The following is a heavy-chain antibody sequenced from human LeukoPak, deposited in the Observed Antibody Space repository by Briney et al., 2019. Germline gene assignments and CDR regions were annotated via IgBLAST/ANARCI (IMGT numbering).Heavy chain of an antibody. Sequence: GGSLRLSCAASGLTFSSYSMNWVRQAPGKGLEWVSYSYSSSSSSSIYYADSVKGRFTISRDNAKNSLYLQMNSLRAEDTAVYYCARKGYYSQAFDMWGQGTMVTVSS. J-gene: IGHJ3*02. V-gene: IGHV3-48*01. CDR3: ARKGYYSQAFDM. D-gene: IGHD3-22*01. CDR1: GLTFSSYS. CDR2: SSSSSSSI.